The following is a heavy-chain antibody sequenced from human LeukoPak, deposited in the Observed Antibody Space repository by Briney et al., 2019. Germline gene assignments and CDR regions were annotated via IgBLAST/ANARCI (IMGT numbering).Heavy chain of an antibody. Sequence: PGGSLRLSCAASGFSFSSYAMNWVRQAPGKGLEWVSTISGSGGSTYYADFVKGRITISRDNSKNTLYLQMNSLRAGDTAVYYCTRGSYYYGSGWGQGTLVTVSS. V-gene: IGHV3-23*01. CDR2: ISGSGGST. J-gene: IGHJ4*02. CDR3: TRGSYYYGSG. D-gene: IGHD3-10*01. CDR1: GFSFSSYA.